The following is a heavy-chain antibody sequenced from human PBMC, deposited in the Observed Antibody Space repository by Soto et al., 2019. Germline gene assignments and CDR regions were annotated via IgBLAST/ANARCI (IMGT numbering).Heavy chain of an antibody. D-gene: IGHD6-19*01. Sequence: ASVKVSCKASGYTFTSYGISWVRQAPGQGLEWMGWISAYNGNTNYAQKLQGRVTMTTDTSTSTAYMELRSLRSDDTAVYYCARYLDSSGWYGVAFDIWGQGTTVTVSS. V-gene: IGHV1-18*01. CDR3: ARYLDSSGWYGVAFDI. CDR1: GYTFTSYG. CDR2: ISAYNGNT. J-gene: IGHJ3*02.